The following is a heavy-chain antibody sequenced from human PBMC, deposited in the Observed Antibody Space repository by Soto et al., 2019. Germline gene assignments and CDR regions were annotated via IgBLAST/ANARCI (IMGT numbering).Heavy chain of an antibody. D-gene: IGHD3-16*01. CDR3: ATGSTLRGVPRRIWFDL. Sequence: PSETLSLTCAVYYWSFSDYYWNWIRQPPGKGLEWIGEINHSGSTNYNPSLKSRVTISVDTSKNQFSLNLSSVTAADTAVYYCATGSTLRGVPRRIWFDLLRQGTLVTVSS. CDR1: YWSFSDYY. V-gene: IGHV4-34*01. CDR2: INHSGST. J-gene: IGHJ5*02.